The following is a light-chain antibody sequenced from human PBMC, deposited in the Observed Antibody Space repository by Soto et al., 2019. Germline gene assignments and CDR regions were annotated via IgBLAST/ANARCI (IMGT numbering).Light chain of an antibody. CDR3: QQRSNWT. V-gene: IGKV3-11*01. CDR1: QSVSSY. Sequence: EIVLTQSPATLSLSPGERATLSCRASQSVSSYLAWYQQKPGQAPRLLIYDASNRATGIPARFGGSGSGTDFTLTISSLEPEDFAVYYCQQRSNWTFGQGTKVDI. CDR2: DAS. J-gene: IGKJ1*01.